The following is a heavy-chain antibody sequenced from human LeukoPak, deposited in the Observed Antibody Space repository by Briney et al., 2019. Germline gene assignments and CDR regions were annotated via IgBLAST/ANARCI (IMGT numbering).Heavy chain of an antibody. Sequence: SVKVSCKASGGTFSSYAISWVRQAPGQGLERMGGIIPIFGTANYAQKFQGRVTITADESTSTAYMELSSLRSEDTAVYYCAREDVGATASSFDYWGQGTLVTVSS. V-gene: IGHV1-69*13. D-gene: IGHD1-26*01. CDR3: AREDVGATASSFDY. CDR1: GGTFSSYA. J-gene: IGHJ4*02. CDR2: IIPIFGTA.